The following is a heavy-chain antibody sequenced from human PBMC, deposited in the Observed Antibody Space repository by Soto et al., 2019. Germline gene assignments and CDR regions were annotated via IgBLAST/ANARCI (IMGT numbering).Heavy chain of an antibody. J-gene: IGHJ6*02. CDR2: IYPGDSDT. CDR1: GYSFTSYL. D-gene: IGHD6-6*01. V-gene: IGHV5-51*01. CDR3: ATAYSISPNYYYYGMDV. Sequence: ESLKISCKGSGYSFTSYLIGRVRQMPGKGLEWMGIIYPGDSDTRYSPSFQGQVTISADKSISTAYLQWSSLKASDTAMYYCATAYSISPNYYYYGMDVWGQGTTVTVSS.